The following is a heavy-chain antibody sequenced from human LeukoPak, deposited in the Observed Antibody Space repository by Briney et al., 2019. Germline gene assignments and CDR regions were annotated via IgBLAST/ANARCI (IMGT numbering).Heavy chain of an antibody. V-gene: IGHV4-4*07. CDR1: GGSISSYY. Sequence: SETLSLTCTVSGGSISSYYWSWIRQPPGKGPEWIGRIYTSGSTNYNPSLKSRVTMSVDTSKNQFSLKLSSVTAADTAVYYCASARNYDFWSGYLPSWYYFDYWGQGTLVTVSS. CDR2: IYTSGST. D-gene: IGHD3-3*01. CDR3: ASARNYDFWSGYLPSWYYFDY. J-gene: IGHJ4*02.